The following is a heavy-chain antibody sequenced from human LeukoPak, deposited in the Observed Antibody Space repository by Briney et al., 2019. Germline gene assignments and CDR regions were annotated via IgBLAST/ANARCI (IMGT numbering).Heavy chain of an antibody. V-gene: IGHV4-59*08. CDR1: GGSISSSY. J-gene: IGHJ4*02. Sequence: KASETLSLTCTAAGGSISSSYWSWIRQPPGKGLEWIGYIYYSGSTNYNPSLKSRVTISVDTSKNQFSLKLSSVTAADTAVYYCARRRAAAGTFALDYWGQGTLVTVSS. CDR2: IYYSGST. CDR3: ARRRAAAGTFALDY. D-gene: IGHD6-13*01.